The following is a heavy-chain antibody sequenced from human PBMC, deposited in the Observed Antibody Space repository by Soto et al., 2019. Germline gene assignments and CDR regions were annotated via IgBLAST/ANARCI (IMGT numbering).Heavy chain of an antibody. Sequence: SETLSLTCAVYGGSFSGYYWSWIRQPPGKGLEWIGEINHSGSTNYNPSLKSRVTISVDTSKNQLSLKLSSVTAADTAVYYCARVQYCSGGSCYGLLDYWGQGTLVTVSS. CDR3: ARVQYCSGGSCYGLLDY. J-gene: IGHJ4*02. CDR2: INHSGST. D-gene: IGHD2-15*01. CDR1: GGSFSGYY. V-gene: IGHV4-34*01.